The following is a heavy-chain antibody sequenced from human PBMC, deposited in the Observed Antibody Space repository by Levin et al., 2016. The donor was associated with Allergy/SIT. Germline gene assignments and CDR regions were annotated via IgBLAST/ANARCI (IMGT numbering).Heavy chain of an antibody. CDR1: GGSISSSNW. J-gene: IGHJ4*02. D-gene: IGHD6-19*01. Sequence: SETLSLTCAVSGGSISSSNWWSWVRQPPGKGLEWIGEIYHSGSTNYNPSLKSRVTISVDTSKNQFSLKLSSVTAADTAVYYCARLGSGWYQTVDYWGQGTLVTVSS. V-gene: IGHV4-4*02. CDR2: IYHSGST. CDR3: ARLGSGWYQTVDY.